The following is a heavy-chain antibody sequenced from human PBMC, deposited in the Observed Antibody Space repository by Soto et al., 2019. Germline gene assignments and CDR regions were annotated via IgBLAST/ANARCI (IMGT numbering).Heavy chain of an antibody. CDR3: ARHRRVGTTRAYAFEI. CDR1: GGSINIIDYY. D-gene: IGHD1-26*01. Sequence: QLQLQESGPGLVKPSETLSLICAASGGSINIIDYYWDRIRQPPGKGLEWIGSIYYSGSTYSNPSLQSRVTISIDTSKNQFSLKLNSVTAADTAVYYCARHRRVGTTRAYAFEIWGQGTLVTVSS. J-gene: IGHJ3*02. CDR2: IYYSGST. V-gene: IGHV4-39*01.